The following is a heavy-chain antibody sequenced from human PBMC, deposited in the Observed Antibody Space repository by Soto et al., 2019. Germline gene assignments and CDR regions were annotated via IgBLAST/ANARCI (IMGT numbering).Heavy chain of an antibody. Sequence: QVQLVQSGAEVKKPGSSVKVSCKASGGTFSRYAISWVRQAPGQGLEWMGGIIPIFGTANYAQKFQGRVTITADESTSTADMELSSLRFEDTAVYDCERARVGPTTTGWLDPWGQGTLVTVSS. CDR3: ERARVGPTTTGWLDP. V-gene: IGHV1-69*01. D-gene: IGHD1-26*01. CDR2: IIPIFGTA. CDR1: GGTFSRYA. J-gene: IGHJ5*02.